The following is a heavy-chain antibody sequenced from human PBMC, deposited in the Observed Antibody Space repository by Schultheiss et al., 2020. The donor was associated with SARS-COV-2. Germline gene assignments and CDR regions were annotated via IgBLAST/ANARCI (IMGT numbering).Heavy chain of an antibody. CDR3: ARVSSGRIQNYYFDY. CDR2: ISSSSSHT. J-gene: IGHJ4*02. Sequence: GESLKISCAASGFTFSDYYMSWIRQAPGKGLEWVSYISSSSSHTNYADSVKGRFTISRDNAKNSLYLQMNSLRAEDTAVYYCARVSSGRIQNYYFDYWGQGTLVTVSS. D-gene: IGHD3-10*02. V-gene: IGHV3-11*06. CDR1: GFTFSDYY.